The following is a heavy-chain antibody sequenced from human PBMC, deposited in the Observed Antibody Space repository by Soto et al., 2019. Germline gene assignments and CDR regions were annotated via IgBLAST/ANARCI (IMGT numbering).Heavy chain of an antibody. CDR3: ARGIGVVGRQLYLDS. V-gene: IGHV4-30-2*01. CDR2: IFHSANT. CDR1: GGSISSVDHS. D-gene: IGHD3-3*01. Sequence: QLQLQESGSGLVKPSQTLSLTCAVSGGSISSVDHSWSWIRQPPGKGLEWVGYIFHSANTYYNPSLKGRVTISVDRSKNHGSLRLSAVTAADTAVYYCARGIGVVGRQLYLDSWGQGALVTVAS. J-gene: IGHJ4*02.